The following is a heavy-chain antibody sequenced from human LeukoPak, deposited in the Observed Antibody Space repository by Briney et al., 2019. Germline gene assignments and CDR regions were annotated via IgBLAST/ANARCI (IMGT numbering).Heavy chain of an antibody. D-gene: IGHD5-18*01. CDR2: IKEDGSDK. J-gene: IGHJ4*02. V-gene: IGHV3-7*01. CDR1: GFIFSTYW. CDR3: ARDAGYGYDRFDY. Sequence: GGSLRLSCAASGFIFSTYWMAWVRQAPGKGLEWVANIKEDGSDKNYVVSMKGRFTISRDNAKNSLYLQMNSRRAEDTSVYYCARDAGYGYDRFDYWGQGTQVTVSS.